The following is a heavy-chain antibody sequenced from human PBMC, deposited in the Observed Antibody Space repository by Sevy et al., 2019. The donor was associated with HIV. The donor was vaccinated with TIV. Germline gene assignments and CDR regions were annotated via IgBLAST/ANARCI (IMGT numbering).Heavy chain of an antibody. D-gene: IGHD3-16*01. CDR3: ARAVGGGYFDY. V-gene: IGHV3-7*03. CDR2: IKPDGSES. Sequence: GGSLTLSCVASGFTFNNFWMAWVREAPGKGLEWFANIKPDGSESNHVGSVKGRFTISRDNAKNSLYLQMNSLTAEDTAVYYCARAVGGGYFDYWGQGTLVTVSS. CDR1: GFTFNNFW. J-gene: IGHJ4*01.